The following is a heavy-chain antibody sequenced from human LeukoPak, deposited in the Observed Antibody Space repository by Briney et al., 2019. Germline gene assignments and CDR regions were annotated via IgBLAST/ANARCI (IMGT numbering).Heavy chain of an antibody. Sequence: PSETLSLTCTVSGGSISSYYWSWIRQPPGKGLEWIGYIYYSGSTNYNPSLKSRVTISVDTSKNQFSLKLSSVTAADTAVYYCARDPYRPYDFWSGTEGGFDYWGQGTLVTVSS. J-gene: IGHJ4*02. CDR1: GGSISSYY. CDR3: ARDPYRPYDFWSGTEGGFDY. D-gene: IGHD3-3*01. CDR2: IYYSGST. V-gene: IGHV4-59*12.